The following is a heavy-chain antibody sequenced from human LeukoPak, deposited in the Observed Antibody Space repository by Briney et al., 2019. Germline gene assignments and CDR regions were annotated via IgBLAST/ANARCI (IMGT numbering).Heavy chain of an antibody. CDR1: GGTFSSYA. D-gene: IGHD1-26*01. CDR3: ARVVGASQHFDY. J-gene: IGHJ4*02. V-gene: IGHV1-69*06. CDR2: IIPIFGTA. Sequence: ASVKVSCKASGGTFSSYAISWVRQAPGQGLEWMGGIIPIFGTANYAQKFQGRVTITADKSTSTAYMELSSLRSEDTAVYYCARVVGASQHFDYWGQGTLVTVSS.